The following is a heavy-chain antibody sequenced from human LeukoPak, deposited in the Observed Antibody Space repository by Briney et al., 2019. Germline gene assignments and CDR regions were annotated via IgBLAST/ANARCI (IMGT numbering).Heavy chain of an antibody. CDR3: ARRRFDFWSGSYYYYMDV. V-gene: IGHV4-59*01. D-gene: IGHD3-3*01. CDR2: IYYSGST. J-gene: IGHJ6*03. Sequence: SETLSLTCTVSGGSISSYYWSWIRQPPGKGLEWIGYIYYSGSTNYNPSLKSRVTISVDTSKNQFSLKLSSVTAADTAVYYCARRRFDFWSGSYYYYMDVWGKGTTVTVSS. CDR1: GGSISSYY.